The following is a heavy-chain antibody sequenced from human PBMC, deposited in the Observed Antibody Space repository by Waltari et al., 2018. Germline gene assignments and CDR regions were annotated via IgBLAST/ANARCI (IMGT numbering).Heavy chain of an antibody. J-gene: IGHJ6*02. D-gene: IGHD4-17*01. CDR3: ATDHGGKPGLDV. CDR2: IIPILGTL. V-gene: IGHV1-69*01. CDR1: GGPFSSNF. Sequence: QVHLVQSGAEVKKPASSVRVSCKTSGGPFSSNFITWVRQAPGQGLEWMGDIIPILGTLNYAENIQGRVTIAADESTGTAYMELTSLSSEDTAVYYCATDHGGKPGLDVWGQGTAVTVSS.